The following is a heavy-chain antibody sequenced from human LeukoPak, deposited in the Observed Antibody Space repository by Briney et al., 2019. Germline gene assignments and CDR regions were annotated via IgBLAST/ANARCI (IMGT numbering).Heavy chain of an antibody. CDR3: ASYNGGGVVAATRSRFDP. CDR2: FDPEDGET. V-gene: IGHV1-24*01. Sequence: GASVKVSCKVSGYTLTELSMHWVRQAPGKGLEWMGGFDPEDGETIYAQKFQSRVTMTEDTSTDTAYMELSSLRSEDTAVYYCASYNGGGVVAATRSRFDPWGQGTLVTVSS. J-gene: IGHJ5*02. CDR1: GYTLTELS. D-gene: IGHD2-15*01.